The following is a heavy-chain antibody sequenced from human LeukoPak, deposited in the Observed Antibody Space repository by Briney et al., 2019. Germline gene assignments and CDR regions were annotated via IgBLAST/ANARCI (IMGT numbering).Heavy chain of an antibody. V-gene: IGHV3-30*02. Sequence: PGGSLRLSCAASGFTFSSYGMHWVRQAPDKGLEWVAFIRYDGSNKYYADSVKGRFTISRDNSKNTLYLQMNSLRAEDTAVYYCAKLDRNYYYGSGTPYWGQGTLVTVSS. CDR3: AKLDRNYYYGSGTPY. CDR2: IRYDGSNK. D-gene: IGHD3-10*01. J-gene: IGHJ4*02. CDR1: GFTFSSYG.